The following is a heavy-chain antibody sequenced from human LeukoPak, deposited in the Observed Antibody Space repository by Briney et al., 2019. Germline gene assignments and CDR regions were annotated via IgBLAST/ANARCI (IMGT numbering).Heavy chain of an antibody. Sequence: SETLSPTCAVYGGSFSGYYWSWIRQPPGKGLEWIGEINHSGSTNYNPSLKSRVTISVDTSKNQFSLKLSSVTAADTAVYYCARGDYGKAFGIWGQGTMVTVSS. CDR1: GGSFSGYY. J-gene: IGHJ3*02. D-gene: IGHD4-17*01. CDR3: ARGDYGKAFGI. CDR2: INHSGST. V-gene: IGHV4-34*01.